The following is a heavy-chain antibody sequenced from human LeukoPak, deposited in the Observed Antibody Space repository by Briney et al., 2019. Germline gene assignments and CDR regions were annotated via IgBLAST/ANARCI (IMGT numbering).Heavy chain of an antibody. CDR1: GYTFTSYG. J-gene: IGHJ3*01. D-gene: IGHD6-25*01. CDR3: ARDSHMLRSSGGRGGY. CDR2: ISAYNGNT. V-gene: IGHV1-18*01. Sequence: ASVKVSCKASGYTFTSYGISWVRQAPGQGLEWMGWISAYNGNTNYAQKLQGRVTMTTDTSTSTAYMELRSLRSDDTAVYYCARDSHMLRSSGGRGGYWGQGTWVTVSS.